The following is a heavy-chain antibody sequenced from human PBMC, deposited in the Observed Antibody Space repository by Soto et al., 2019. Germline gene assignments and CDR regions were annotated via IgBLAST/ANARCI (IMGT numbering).Heavy chain of an antibody. CDR2: ISSTGGGT. Sequence: GGSLRLSCAASGFTFWTYAMSWVRQAPGKWLEWVSVISSTGGGTSYADSVKGRFTISRDNSKNTLYLQMNSLGVEDTAVYYCARHPPPGYYYDSSGYYGYFQHWGQGTPVTVSS. CDR3: ARHPPPGYYYDSSGYYGYFQH. J-gene: IGHJ1*01. D-gene: IGHD3-22*01. V-gene: IGHV3-23*01. CDR1: GFTFWTYA.